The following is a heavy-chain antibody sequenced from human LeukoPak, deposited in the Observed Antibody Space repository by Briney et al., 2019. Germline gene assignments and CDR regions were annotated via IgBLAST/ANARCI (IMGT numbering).Heavy chain of an antibody. CDR2: IYYSGST. Sequence: PSETLSLTCTVSGSSISSGSYYWGWIRQRPGKGLEWIGSIYYSGSTYYNPSLKSRVTISVDTSKNQFSLKLSSVTAADTAVYYCARYGGTNTPFDYWGQGTLVTVSS. CDR1: GSSISSGSYY. CDR3: ARYGGTNTPFDY. D-gene: IGHD2-15*01. V-gene: IGHV4-39*01. J-gene: IGHJ4*02.